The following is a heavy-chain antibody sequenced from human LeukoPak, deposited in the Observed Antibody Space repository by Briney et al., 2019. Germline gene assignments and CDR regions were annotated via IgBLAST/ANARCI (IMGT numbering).Heavy chain of an antibody. CDR1: GFTVSSNY. D-gene: IGHD3-10*01. CDR3: ARVGYYYGSGSYLSPLDY. J-gene: IGHJ4*02. Sequence: GGSLRLSCAASGFTVSSNYMSWVRQAPGKGLEWGSDIYSGGRTYYADSVKGRFTISRNHSKNTLYLQMNSLRAEANAWYYCARVGYYYGSGSYLSPLDYWGQGTLVTVSS. V-gene: IGHV3-66*01. CDR2: IYSGGRT.